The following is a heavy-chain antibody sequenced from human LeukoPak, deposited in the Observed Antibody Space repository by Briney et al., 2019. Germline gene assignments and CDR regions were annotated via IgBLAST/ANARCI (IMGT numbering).Heavy chain of an antibody. CDR2: IYASGST. D-gene: IGHD3-10*01. J-gene: IGHJ4*02. CDR1: GGSISSFH. CDR3: AACTYGYFDT. Sequence: PSETLSLTCIVSGGSISSFHWSWIRQPAGKGLEWIGRIYASGSTNYNPSLKSRVTMSLDTSTNQFSLKLSSVTAADTAVYYCAACTYGYFDTWGQGTLVTVSS. V-gene: IGHV4-4*07.